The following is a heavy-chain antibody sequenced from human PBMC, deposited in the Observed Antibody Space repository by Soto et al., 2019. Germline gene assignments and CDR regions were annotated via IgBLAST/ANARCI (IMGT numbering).Heavy chain of an antibody. J-gene: IGHJ4*02. D-gene: IGHD5-12*01. Sequence: PSETLSLTCAVSGGSINSGGHYGSCIRQRPGKGLEWIGSTFYSGITYYNPSLKDRVTISVDTSNHQFSLRLNSVTAADTAIYHCARATRYSYGHIDSWCQGNLVTVS. CDR2: TFYSGIT. CDR1: GGSINSGGHY. CDR3: ARATRYSYGHIDS. V-gene: IGHV4-31*11.